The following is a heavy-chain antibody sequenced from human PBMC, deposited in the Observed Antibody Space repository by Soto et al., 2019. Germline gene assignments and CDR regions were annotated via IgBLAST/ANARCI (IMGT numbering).Heavy chain of an antibody. CDR3: ARGGARGVVVVVADRHYNY. V-gene: IGHV3-30-3*01. CDR2: ISYDGSNK. CDR1: GFTFSSYA. J-gene: IGHJ4*02. D-gene: IGHD2-15*01. Sequence: QVQLVESGGGVVQPGRSLRLSCAASGFTFSSYAMHWVRQAPGKGLEWVAAISYDGSNKYYADSVKGRFTISRDNSKNTLYLQMNSLRAEDTAVYYCARGGARGVVVVVADRHYNYWGQGTLVTVSS.